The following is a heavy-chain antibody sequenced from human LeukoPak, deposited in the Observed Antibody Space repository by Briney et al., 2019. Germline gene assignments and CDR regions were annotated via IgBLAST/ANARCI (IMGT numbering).Heavy chain of an antibody. CDR1: GFTFGTYW. Sequence: PGGSLRLSCAASGFTFGTYWMTWVRQAPGKGLEWVANINQDGSERYYVDSVKGRFTISRDNAKNSLYLQMNSLRAEDTAVYYCARITMVRSMDVWGRGTTVTVSS. J-gene: IGHJ6*02. CDR2: INQDGSER. CDR3: ARITMVRSMDV. D-gene: IGHD3-10*01. V-gene: IGHV3-7*02.